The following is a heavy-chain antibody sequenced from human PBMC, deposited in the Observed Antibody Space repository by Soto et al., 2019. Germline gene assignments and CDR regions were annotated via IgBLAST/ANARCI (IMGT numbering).Heavy chain of an antibody. CDR2: IVVGSGHT. CDR1: GFTFTSSA. CDR3: AADGDGYDQKVDY. Sequence: SVKVSCKASGFTFTSSAVQWVRQARGQRLEWMGWIVVGSGHTNYAQRFQERVTITRDMSTSTAYMELSSLISEDTAVYYCAADGDGYDQKVDYWGQGTLVTVSS. D-gene: IGHD2-21*01. J-gene: IGHJ4*02. V-gene: IGHV1-58*01.